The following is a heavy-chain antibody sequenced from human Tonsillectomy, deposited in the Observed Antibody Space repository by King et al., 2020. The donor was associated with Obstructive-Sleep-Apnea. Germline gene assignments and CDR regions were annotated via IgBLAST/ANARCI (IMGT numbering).Heavy chain of an antibody. J-gene: IGHJ4*02. D-gene: IGHD3-9*01. CDR2: RNHSGSN. CDR3: AKGQYFGRYDY. CDR1: GASFSGYY. V-gene: IGHV4-34*01. Sequence: VQLQQWGAGLLKPSETLSLTCAVDGASFSGYYWSWIRQPPGKGLEWIGERNHSGSNNYNPSLKSRVTILLDTSKNQFSLKLTSLTSADTAVYYCAKGQYFGRYDYWGQGTLVTVSS.